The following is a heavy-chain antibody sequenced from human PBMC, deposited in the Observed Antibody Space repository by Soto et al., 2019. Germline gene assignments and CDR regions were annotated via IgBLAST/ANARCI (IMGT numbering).Heavy chain of an antibody. CDR2: FRGSGSNT. J-gene: IGHJ6*02. D-gene: IGHD3-22*01. CDR1: GFTFSSYA. V-gene: IGHV3-23*01. CDR3: AKDMSYYDSSGYYSGYYYYGVDV. Sequence: EMQLLESGGGLIQPGGYLRLSCAASGFTFSSYAMSWVRQAPGKGLEWISGFRGSGSNTYYADSVEGRFTISRDISKNTLYLQMNSLRAEDTAVYYCAKDMSYYDSSGYYSGYYYYGVDVWGQGTTVTVSS.